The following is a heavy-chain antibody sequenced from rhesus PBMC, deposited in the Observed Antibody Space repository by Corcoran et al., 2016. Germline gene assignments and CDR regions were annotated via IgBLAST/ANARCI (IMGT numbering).Heavy chain of an antibody. D-gene: IGHD2-15*01. CDR1: GFTFSGYG. Sequence: EVQLVESGGGLVQPGGSLRLSCEASGFTFSGYGMSWVRQAPGKGLEWVSSKSSTSRYIYYADSGKGRFTFSRDNAKNSLSLQMNSLRAEDTAVYYCTRGLRYFDIWGPGTPITISS. CDR2: KSSTSRYI. J-gene: IGHJ2*01. CDR3: TRGLRYFDI. V-gene: IGHV3S16*01.